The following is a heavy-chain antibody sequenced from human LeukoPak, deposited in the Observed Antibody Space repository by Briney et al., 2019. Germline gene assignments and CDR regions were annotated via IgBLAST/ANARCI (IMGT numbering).Heavy chain of an antibody. J-gene: IGHJ4*02. Sequence: GESLKISCKGSEYKFAKYWIGWVRQMPGKGLEWMGVIYPDDSDTRYSPSFQGQVTISADKSISTAYLQWSSLKASDTAMYYCARYDSSGYYMDYWGQGTLVTISS. V-gene: IGHV5-51*01. CDR3: ARYDSSGYYMDY. D-gene: IGHD3-22*01. CDR2: IYPDDSDT. CDR1: EYKFAKYW.